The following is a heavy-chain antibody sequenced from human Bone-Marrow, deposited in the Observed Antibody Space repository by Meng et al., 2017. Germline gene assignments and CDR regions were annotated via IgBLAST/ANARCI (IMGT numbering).Heavy chain of an antibody. CDR3: ARLAHDSSGYWFDY. CDR2: INHSGST. Sequence: VELRRGGAGVVHASETLFLTCAVFGWSFSGYYWSWVRQPPGKGLGWIWEINHSGSTNYNPSLKSRVTISVGTSKNQFSLKLSSVTAADTAVYYCARLAHDSSGYWFDYWGQGTLVTVSS. V-gene: IGHV4-34*01. CDR1: GWSFSGYY. D-gene: IGHD3-22*01. J-gene: IGHJ4*02.